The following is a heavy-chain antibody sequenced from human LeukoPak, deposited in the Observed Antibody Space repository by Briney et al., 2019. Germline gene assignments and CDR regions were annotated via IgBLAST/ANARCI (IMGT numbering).Heavy chain of an antibody. CDR1: GGSFSGYY. V-gene: IGHV4-34*01. Sequence: SETLSLTCAVYGGSFSGYYWSWIRQPPGKGLEWIGEINYSGSTNYNPSLKSRVTISVDTSKNQFSLKLSSVTAADTAVYYCARYTVVVVAATPDDAFDIWGQGTLVTVSS. J-gene: IGHJ3*02. CDR3: ARYTVVVVAATPDDAFDI. D-gene: IGHD2-15*01. CDR2: INYSGST.